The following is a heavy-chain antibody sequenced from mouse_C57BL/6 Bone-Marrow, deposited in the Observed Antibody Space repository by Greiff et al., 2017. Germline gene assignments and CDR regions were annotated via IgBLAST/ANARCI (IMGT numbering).Heavy chain of an antibody. CDR3: ARTPSGKYWWYFDV. V-gene: IGHV1-69*01. CDR2: NDPSDSYT. D-gene: IGHD2-1*01. Sequence: VQLQQPGAELVKPGASVKLSCKASCYTFTSYWMHWVKQRPGPGLEWIGENDPSDSYTNYTQKFKGKSTLTVDKSSSTDYMQLSSLTSEDSEVYYCARTPSGKYWWYFDVWGTGTTGTVSS. J-gene: IGHJ1*03. CDR1: CYTFTSYW.